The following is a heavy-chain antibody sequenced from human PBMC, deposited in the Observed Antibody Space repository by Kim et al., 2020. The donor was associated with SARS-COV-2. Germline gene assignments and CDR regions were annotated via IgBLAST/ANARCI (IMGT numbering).Heavy chain of an antibody. CDR3: AKDQVYYYDSSGYYGCYYYGIDV. CDR1: EFTFSSYG. V-gene: IGHV3-30*18. Sequence: GGSLRLSCAASEFTFSSYGMHWVRQAPGKGLEWVAVISYDGSNKYYADSVKGRFTISRDNSKNTLYLQMNSLRAEDTAVYYCAKDQVYYYDSSGYYGCYYYGIDVWGQGTTVTVSS. D-gene: IGHD3-22*01. CDR2: ISYDGSNK. J-gene: IGHJ6*02.